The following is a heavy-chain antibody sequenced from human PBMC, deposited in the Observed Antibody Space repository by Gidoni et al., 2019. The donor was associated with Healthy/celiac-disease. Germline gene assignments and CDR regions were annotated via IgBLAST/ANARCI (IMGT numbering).Heavy chain of an antibody. J-gene: IGHJ4*02. CDR3: ARGGYSGSYLDY. CDR1: GFTFSSYS. Sequence: EVQLVASGGGLVKPGGSLRPSCAASGFTFSSYSMNWVRQAPGKGLEWVSSISSSSSYIYYADSVKGRFTISRDNAKNSLYLQMNSLRAEDTAVYYCARGGYSGSYLDYWGQGTLVTVSS. CDR2: ISSSSSYI. V-gene: IGHV3-21*01. D-gene: IGHD1-26*01.